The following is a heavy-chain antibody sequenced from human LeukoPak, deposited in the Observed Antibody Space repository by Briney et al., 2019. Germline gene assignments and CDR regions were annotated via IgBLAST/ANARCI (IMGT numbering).Heavy chain of an antibody. Sequence: GGSLRLSCAASGFTVSSNYMSWVRQAPGKGLEWVSIIYTDGSTYYADSVKGRFTISRDNSKNTLYLQMNSLRAEDTAVYYCASSPDITMVRGVMVYWGQGTLVTVSS. V-gene: IGHV3-66*01. CDR1: GFTVSSNY. J-gene: IGHJ4*02. D-gene: IGHD3-10*01. CDR3: ASSPDITMVRGVMVY. CDR2: IYTDGST.